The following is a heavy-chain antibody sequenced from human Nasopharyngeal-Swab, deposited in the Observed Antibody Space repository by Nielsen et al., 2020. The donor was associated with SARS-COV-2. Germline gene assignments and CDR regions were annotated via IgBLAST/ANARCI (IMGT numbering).Heavy chain of an antibody. D-gene: IGHD1-7*01. CDR1: GGTFSSYA. CDR3: ASGNYGSGYYYYYMDV. CDR2: IIPIFGTA. V-gene: IGHV1-69*13. Sequence: SVKVPCKASGGTFSSYAISWVRQAPGQGLEWMGGIIPIFGTANYAQKFQGRVTITADESTSTAYMELSSLRSEDTAVYYCASGNYGSGYYYYYMDVWGKGTTVTVSS. J-gene: IGHJ6*03.